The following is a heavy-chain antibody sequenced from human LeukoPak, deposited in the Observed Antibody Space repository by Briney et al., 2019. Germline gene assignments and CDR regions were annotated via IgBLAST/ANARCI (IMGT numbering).Heavy chain of an antibody. J-gene: IGHJ4*02. CDR1: GFTFSSYS. CDR3: ARVKSGGDCEDY. Sequence: GGSLRLSCAASGFTFSSYSMNWVRQAPGKGLEWVSSISSSSSYIYYADSVKGRFTISRDNAKNSLYLQMNSLRAEDMAVYYCARVKSGGDCEDYWGQGTLVTVSS. CDR2: ISSSSSYI. V-gene: IGHV3-21*01. D-gene: IGHD2-21*02.